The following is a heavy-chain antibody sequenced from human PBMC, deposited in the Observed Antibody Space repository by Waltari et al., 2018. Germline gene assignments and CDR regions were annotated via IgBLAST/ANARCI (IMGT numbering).Heavy chain of an antibody. CDR2: IYQGGST. J-gene: IGHJ4*02. Sequence: QVQLQESGPGLVKPSETLSLTCAVSGNSISSGYYWGWIRQPPGKGLEWIGSIYQGGSTYYNPSLKSRVTISVDTSKNQFSLKLSSVTAADTAVYYCASLYSSGRYGSWGQGTLVTVSS. D-gene: IGHD6-19*01. V-gene: IGHV4-38-2*01. CDR3: ASLYSSGRYGS. CDR1: GNSISSGYY.